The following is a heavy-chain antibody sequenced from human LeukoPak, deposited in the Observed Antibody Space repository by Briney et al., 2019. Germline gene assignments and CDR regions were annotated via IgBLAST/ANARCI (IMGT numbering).Heavy chain of an antibody. Sequence: SETLSLTCTVSGGSISGYYWSWIRQPPGKGLEWIGYIYYSGSTNYNSSLRSRVTISVDTSKNQFSLKLTSVTAADTAVYYCARMGYYDSSVYSNWLDPWGQGTPVTVSS. CDR1: GGSISGYY. D-gene: IGHD3-22*01. V-gene: IGHV4-59*01. CDR2: IYYSGST. J-gene: IGHJ5*02. CDR3: ARMGYYDSSVYSNWLDP.